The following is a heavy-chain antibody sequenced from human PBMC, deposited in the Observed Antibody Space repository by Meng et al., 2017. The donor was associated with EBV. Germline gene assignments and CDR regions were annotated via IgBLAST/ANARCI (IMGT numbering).Heavy chain of an antibody. CDR3: ARDGRLYDTPSPFDY. V-gene: IGHV1-18*01. Sequence: QFQLVRSGAEVKKPGASVKVSCKASGYTFTSYGISWVRQAPGQGLEWMGWISAYNGNTNYAQKLQGRVTMTTDTSTSTAYMELRSLRSDDTAVYYCARDGRLYDTPSPFDYWGQGTLVTVSS. J-gene: IGHJ4*02. CDR2: ISAYNGNT. CDR1: GYTFTSYG. D-gene: IGHD3-22*01.